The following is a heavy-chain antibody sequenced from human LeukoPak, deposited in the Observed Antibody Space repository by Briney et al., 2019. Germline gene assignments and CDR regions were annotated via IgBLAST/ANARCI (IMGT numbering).Heavy chain of an antibody. CDR3: ARDLSSAWSILVD. V-gene: IGHV3-23*01. CDR2: ISSPGTST. Sequence: GGSLRLSCAASGFTFSTYAMSWVRQAPGKGLEWGSGISSPGTSTYYADSVKGRFTISRDNAKNSLYLQMNRLRAEDTAVYYCARDLSSAWSILVDWGQGTLVTVSS. D-gene: IGHD6-19*01. J-gene: IGHJ4*02. CDR1: GFTFSTYA.